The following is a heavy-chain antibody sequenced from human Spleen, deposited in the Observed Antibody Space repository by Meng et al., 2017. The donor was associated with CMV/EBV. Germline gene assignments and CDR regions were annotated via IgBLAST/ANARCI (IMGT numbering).Heavy chain of an antibody. CDR3: ARGEDCSSSSCYVMDSNWFDP. V-gene: IGHV3-11*04. CDR1: GFKFSDYY. CDR2: ISSSGSTI. D-gene: IGHD2-2*01. Sequence: GESLKISCVASGFKFSDYYMSWIHQAPGKGLEWVSYISSSGSTIYYADSVKGRFTISRDNAKNSLYLQMNSLRVEDTAVYYCARGEDCSSSSCYVMDSNWFDPWGQGTLVTVSS. J-gene: IGHJ5*02.